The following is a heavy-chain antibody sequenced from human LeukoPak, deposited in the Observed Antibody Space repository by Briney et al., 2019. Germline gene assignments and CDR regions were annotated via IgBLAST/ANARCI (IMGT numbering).Heavy chain of an antibody. CDR2: TYYRSQWYN. CDR3: AGGYAFDV. CDR1: GVRGKSEDYG. Sequence: TWWNSGVRGKSEDYGGSCIMKYQSRGLEWLGRTYYRSQWYNDYARSVMSRISVDPDTSKNQFSLHLSSVTPDDTAIYYCAGGYAFDVWGQGTVVTVSS. V-gene: IGHV6-1*01. J-gene: IGHJ3*01.